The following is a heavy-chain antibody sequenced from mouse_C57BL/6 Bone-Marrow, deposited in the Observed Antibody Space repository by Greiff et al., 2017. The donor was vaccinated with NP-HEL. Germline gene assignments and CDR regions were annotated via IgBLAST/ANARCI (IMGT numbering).Heavy chain of an antibody. J-gene: IGHJ4*01. V-gene: IGHV5-2*03. CDR2: INSDGGST. CDR3: ARHERYYGSSHYYAMDY. CDR1: EYEFPSHD. Sequence: EVMLVESGGGLVQPGESLKLSCESNEYEFPSHDMSWVRKTPEKRLELVAAINSDGGSTYYPDTMERRFIISRDNTKKTLYLQMSSLRSEDTALYYCARHERYYGSSHYYAMDYWGQGTSVTVSS. D-gene: IGHD1-1*01.